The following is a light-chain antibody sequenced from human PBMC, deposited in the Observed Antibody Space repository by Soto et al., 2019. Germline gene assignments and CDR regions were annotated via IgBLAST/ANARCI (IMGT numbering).Light chain of an antibody. CDR2: AAS. CDR3: QQVDSYPIT. CDR1: QGISSY. J-gene: IGKJ5*01. V-gene: IGKV1-9*01. Sequence: DIQLTQSPSFLSASVGDRVTITCRASQGISSYLAWYQQKPGKAPNLLIYAASTLQSGVPSRFSGIGSGTEVTLTISSLQPEDFATYYCQQVDSYPITFGQGTRLEIK.